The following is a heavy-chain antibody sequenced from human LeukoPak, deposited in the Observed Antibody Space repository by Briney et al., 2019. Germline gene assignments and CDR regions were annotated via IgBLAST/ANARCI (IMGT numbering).Heavy chain of an antibody. J-gene: IGHJ5*02. CDR2: IYYSGST. D-gene: IGHD3-22*01. CDR1: GGSISSSSYY. CDR3: ARGGYYDSSGSQAENWLDP. Sequence: SETLSLTCTISGGSISSSSYYWGWIRQPPGKGLEWIGSIYYSGSTYYNPSLESRVTISVDTSKNQFSLKLSSVTAADAAVYYCARGGYYDSSGSQAENWLDPWGQGTLVTVSS. V-gene: IGHV4-39*07.